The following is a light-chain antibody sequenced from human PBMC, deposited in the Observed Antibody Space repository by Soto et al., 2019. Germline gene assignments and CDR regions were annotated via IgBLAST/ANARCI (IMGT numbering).Light chain of an antibody. CDR2: DVS. CDR1: RSDIGDYNY. J-gene: IGLJ1*01. CDR3: RPSTRSGTLI. Sequence: QSALTQPASLSGPPGQSITISCVGTRSDIGDYNYVSWYQQHPGKVPKVIIYDVSNRPSGVSYRFSATKSGNTASLTISGLQAEDEADHYCRPSTRSGTLIFGTGT. V-gene: IGLV2-14*01.